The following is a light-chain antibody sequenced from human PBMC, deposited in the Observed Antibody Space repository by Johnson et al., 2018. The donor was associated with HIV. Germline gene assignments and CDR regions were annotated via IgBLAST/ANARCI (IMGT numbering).Light chain of an antibody. Sequence: QSMLTQPPSVSAAPGQKVTISCSGSNSDIGENYVSWYQQVTGTAPKLLIYENDKRPSGIPDRFSGSKSGTSATLDITGLQTGDEADYYCGTWDSSLGAHYVCGTGTKVTVL. J-gene: IGLJ1*01. CDR1: NSDIGENY. V-gene: IGLV1-51*01. CDR2: END. CDR3: GTWDSSLGAHYV.